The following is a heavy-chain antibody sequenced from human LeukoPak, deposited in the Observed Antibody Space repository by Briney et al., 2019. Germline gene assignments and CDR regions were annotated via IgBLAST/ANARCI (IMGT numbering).Heavy chain of an antibody. CDR1: GGSIRSSYYY. Sequence: PSETLSLTCTVSGGSIRSSYYYWGWIRQPPGKGLEWIGEINHSGSTNYNPSHKSRVTISVDTSKNQFSLKLSSVTAADTAVYYCARGSFDYVFAARFDYWGQGTLVTVSS. D-gene: IGHD3-9*01. V-gene: IGHV4-39*07. J-gene: IGHJ4*02. CDR2: INHSGST. CDR3: ARGSFDYVFAARFDY.